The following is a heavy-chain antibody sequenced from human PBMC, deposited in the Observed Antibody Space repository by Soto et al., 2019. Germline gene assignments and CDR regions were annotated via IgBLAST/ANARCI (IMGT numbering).Heavy chain of an antibody. V-gene: IGHV4-59*01. CDR3: AGEPPYCSSSSCYHWLDP. Sequence: QVQLQESGPGLVRPSETLSLTCTVSGGSIRNYYWSWIRQPPGKGLEWIGHIYDSGSTNYNPSLKSRVTISVQTSKNQCSLKLTSVTAADTAVYYGAGEPPYCSSSSCYHWLDPWGQGKLVIVSS. D-gene: IGHD2-2*01. J-gene: IGHJ5*02. CDR1: GGSIRNYY. CDR2: IYDSGST.